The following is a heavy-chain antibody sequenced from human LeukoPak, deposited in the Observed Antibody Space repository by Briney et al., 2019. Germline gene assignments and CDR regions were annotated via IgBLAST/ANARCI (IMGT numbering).Heavy chain of an antibody. D-gene: IGHD3-10*01. J-gene: IGHJ4*02. CDR1: GYTFTSYY. CDR3: AISYGVY. Sequence: ASVKVSCKASGYTFTSYYMHWARQAPGQGLEWMGIINPSGGSTSYAQKFQGRVTMTSDTSTSTVNMELSSLRSEDTAVYYCAISYGVYWGQGTLVTVSS. V-gene: IGHV1-46*01. CDR2: INPSGGST.